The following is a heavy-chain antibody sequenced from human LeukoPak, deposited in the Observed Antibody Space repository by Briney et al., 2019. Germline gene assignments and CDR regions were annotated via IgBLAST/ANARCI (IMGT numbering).Heavy chain of an antibody. D-gene: IGHD5-12*01. CDR2: ISSSSSTI. V-gene: IGHV3-48*01. J-gene: IGHJ4*02. CDR1: GFTFSSYS. Sequence: TGGSLSLSCAASGFTFSSYSMNWVRQAPGKGLEWVSYISSSSSTIYYADSVKGRFTISRDNAKNSLYLQMNSLRAEDTAVYYCARGYKAGDFDYWGQGTLVTVSS. CDR3: ARGYKAGDFDY.